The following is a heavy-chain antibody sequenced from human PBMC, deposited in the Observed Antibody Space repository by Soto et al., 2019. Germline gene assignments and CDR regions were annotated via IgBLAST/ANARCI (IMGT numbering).Heavy chain of an antibody. CDR3: ARGLIYDSSGYYFDY. Sequence: QVQLVQSGAEVKKPGASVKVSCKASGYTFTTYYMHWVRQAPGQGLEWMGIINPSGGSTRYAQKSQGRLTLXRDTSTSTVYMELSSLKSEDTAVYYCARGLIYDSSGYYFDYWGQGTLVTVSS. D-gene: IGHD3-22*01. CDR2: INPSGGST. V-gene: IGHV1-46*01. CDR1: GYTFTTYY. J-gene: IGHJ4*02.